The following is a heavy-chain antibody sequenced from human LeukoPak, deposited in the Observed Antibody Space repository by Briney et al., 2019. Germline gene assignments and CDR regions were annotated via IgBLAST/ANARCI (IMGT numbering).Heavy chain of an antibody. CDR3: VSAYDQ. Sequence: GASVKVSCKASGCRFTDSYMHWVRQAPGQGFEWMGWINPSTGDTKYAKMFQGRVTLTTGASINTAYMELSGLRPADTAVYFCVSAYDQWGQGTLVTVSS. CDR1: GCRFTDSY. CDR2: INPSTGDT. J-gene: IGHJ5*02. V-gene: IGHV1-2*02.